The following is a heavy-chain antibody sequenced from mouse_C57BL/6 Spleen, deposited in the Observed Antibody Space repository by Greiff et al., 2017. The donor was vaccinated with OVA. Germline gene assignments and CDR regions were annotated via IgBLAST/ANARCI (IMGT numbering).Heavy chain of an antibody. D-gene: IGHD4-1*02. V-gene: IGHV3-6*01. CDR1: GYSITSGYY. CDR3: ARKSQLGYFDY. J-gene: IGHJ2*01. CDR2: ISYDGSN. Sequence: EVQLVESGPGLVKPSQSLSLTCSVTGYSITSGYYWNWIRQFPGNKLEWMGYISYDGSNNYNPSLKNRISITRDTSKNQFFLKLNSVTTEDTATYYCARKSQLGYFDYWGQGTTLTVSS.